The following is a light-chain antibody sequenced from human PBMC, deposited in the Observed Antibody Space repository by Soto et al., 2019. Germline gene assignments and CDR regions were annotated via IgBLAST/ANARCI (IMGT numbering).Light chain of an antibody. V-gene: IGLV2-14*01. CDR3: YSYTSSITWV. CDR2: EVN. Sequence: QSAPTQPASVSGSPGQSITISCTGTSSDVGGYNYVSWYQQYLGKAPKLIIYEVNNRPSGVSHRFSGSKSGNTASLTISGLQAEDEADYYCYSYTSSITWVFGGGTKLTVL. J-gene: IGLJ3*02. CDR1: SSDVGGYNY.